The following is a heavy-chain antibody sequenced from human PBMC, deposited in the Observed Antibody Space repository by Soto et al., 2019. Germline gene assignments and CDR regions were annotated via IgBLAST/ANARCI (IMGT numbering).Heavy chain of an antibody. Sequence: SETLSLTCTVSGDYINGNYWSWVRQPPGKGPEWIGEIYDSGTTYYNPSLNSRATISLDKSKNQFSLNLDSVTAADTAVYYCARNRGYSQGDWGPGTLVTVSS. CDR1: GDYINGNY. D-gene: IGHD5-18*01. J-gene: IGHJ4*02. CDR3: ARNRGYSQGD. CDR2: IYDSGTT. V-gene: IGHV4-4*02.